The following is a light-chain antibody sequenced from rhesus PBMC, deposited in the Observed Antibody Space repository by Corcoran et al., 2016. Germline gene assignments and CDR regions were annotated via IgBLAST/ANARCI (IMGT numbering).Light chain of an antibody. CDR1: QGISSY. CDR2: YAN. Sequence: DIQMSQSPSSLSASVGDRVTITCRASQGISSYLNWYQQKPGKAPKLLIYYANILASGVPSRFSGSGSGTDFTLTINSLQPEDFATYYCQQVNSNPCSFGQGTKVEIE. J-gene: IGKJ2*01. V-gene: IGKV1-32*02. CDR3: QQVNSNPCS.